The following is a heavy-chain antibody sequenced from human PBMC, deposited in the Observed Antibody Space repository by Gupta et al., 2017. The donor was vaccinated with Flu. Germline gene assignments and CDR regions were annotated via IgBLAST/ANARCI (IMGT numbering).Heavy chain of an antibody. CDR3: ALTYDYVWGSYRS. CDR2: INPNSGGT. CDR1: GDTFTGYY. J-gene: IGHJ5*02. Sequence: QVQLVQSGAAVKKPGAPVKVSCKASGDTFTGYYMHLVRQAPGQGLEWMGWINPNSGGTNDAQKFQGRVTMTRDTSISTAYMELSRLRSDDTAVYYCALTYDYVWGSYRSWGQGTLVTVSS. V-gene: IGHV1-2*02. D-gene: IGHD3-16*02.